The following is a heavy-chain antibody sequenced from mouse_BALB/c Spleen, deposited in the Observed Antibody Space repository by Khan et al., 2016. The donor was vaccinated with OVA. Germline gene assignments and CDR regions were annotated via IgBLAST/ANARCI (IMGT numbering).Heavy chain of an antibody. CDR3: ARGGYGSLAY. J-gene: IGHJ3*01. Sequence: QVQLQQSGAELVRPGTSVKVSCKASGYAFNNYMIEWVKRRPGQGLEWIGVINPGSGDTKYNEKIKGKATLTADKSSNTAYMQLSSLTSDDSAVYFCARGGYGSLAYWGQGTLVTVSA. CDR1: GYAFNNYM. V-gene: IGHV1-54*01. CDR2: INPGSGDT. D-gene: IGHD1-1*02.